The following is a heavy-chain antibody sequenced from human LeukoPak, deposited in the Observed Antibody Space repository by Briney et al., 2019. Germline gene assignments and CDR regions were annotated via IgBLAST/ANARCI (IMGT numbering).Heavy chain of an antibody. CDR3: ARGRYYYDSSGYYSAYYYYYMDV. CDR1: GGSISSYY. J-gene: IGHJ6*03. CDR2: IYYSGST. V-gene: IGHV4-59*01. Sequence: SETLSLTCTVSGGSISSYYWSWIRQPPGKGLEWIGYIYYSGSTNYNPSLKSRVTISVDTSKNQLSLKLSSVTAADTAVYYCARGRYYYDSSGYYSAYYYYYMDVWGKGATVTISS. D-gene: IGHD3-22*01.